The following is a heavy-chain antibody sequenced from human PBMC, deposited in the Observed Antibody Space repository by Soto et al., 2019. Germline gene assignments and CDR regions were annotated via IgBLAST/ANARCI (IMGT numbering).Heavy chain of an antibody. J-gene: IGHJ4*02. CDR2: LIPLLDIP. V-gene: IGHV1-69*08. CDR1: GGTFSNDI. D-gene: IGHD5-12*01. Sequence: QVQLVQSGAEVKKPGSSVKVSCKTSGGTFSNDIITSVRQAPGQGLEWMGRLIPLLDIPNYAQKFQGRVRITANKSTGTAYMELNSLRSEDTAVYYCARDSPTGSTLSGYDAIDYWGQGNLVTVSS. CDR3: ARDSPTGSTLSGYDAIDY.